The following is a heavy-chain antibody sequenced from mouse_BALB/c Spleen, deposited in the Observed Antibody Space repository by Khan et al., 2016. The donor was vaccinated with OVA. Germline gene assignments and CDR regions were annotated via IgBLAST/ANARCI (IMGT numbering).Heavy chain of an antibody. Sequence: EVQLVESGGGLVKPGGSLKLSCAASGFTFSDYYMYWIRQTPAKRLAWVATISDGSTYTYYPDSVKGRFTISRENAKNSLDLQMSSLQSEDTAIYYCARGHYGDPFSYWGQGTLVTGSA. D-gene: IGHD2-13*01. CDR3: ARGHYGDPFSY. CDR2: ISDGSTYT. J-gene: IGHJ3*01. V-gene: IGHV5-4*02. CDR1: GFTFSDYY.